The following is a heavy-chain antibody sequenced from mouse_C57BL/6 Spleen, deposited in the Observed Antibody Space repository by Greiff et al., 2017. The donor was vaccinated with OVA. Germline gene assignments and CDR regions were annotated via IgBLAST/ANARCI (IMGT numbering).Heavy chain of an antibody. CDR3: ARSGIYYDFFYAMDY. CDR1: GYTFTSYW. V-gene: IGHV1-53*01. J-gene: IGHJ4*01. Sequence: QVQLQQPGPELVKPGASVKLSCKASGYTFTSYWMHWVKQRPGQGLEWIGNINPSNGGTNYNEKFKSKATLTVDKSSSTAYMQLSSLTSEDSAVYYCARSGIYYDFFYAMDYWGQGTSVTVSS. D-gene: IGHD2-4*01. CDR2: INPSNGGT.